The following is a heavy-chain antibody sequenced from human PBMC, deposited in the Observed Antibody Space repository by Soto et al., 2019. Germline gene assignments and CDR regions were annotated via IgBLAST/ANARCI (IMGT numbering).Heavy chain of an antibody. Sequence: SQTLSLTCAISGDSVSSNSAAWNWIRQSPSRGLEWLGRTYYRSKWYNDYAVSVKSRITINPDTSKNQFSLQLNSVTPEDAAVYYCARGGVVVVPAALYYYGMDVWGQGTTVTVSS. CDR2: TYYRSKWYN. J-gene: IGHJ6*02. V-gene: IGHV6-1*01. CDR1: GDSVSSNSAA. D-gene: IGHD2-2*01. CDR3: ARGGVVVVPAALYYYGMDV.